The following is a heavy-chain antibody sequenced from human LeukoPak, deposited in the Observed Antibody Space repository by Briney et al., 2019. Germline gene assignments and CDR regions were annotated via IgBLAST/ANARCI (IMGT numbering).Heavy chain of an antibody. D-gene: IGHD6-13*01. CDR3: ARAGSSRFSVPYYFNY. V-gene: IGHV1-69*04. J-gene: IGHJ4*02. CDR1: GDTFSNYA. Sequence: SVKVSCQASGDTFSNYAISWVRQAPAQGLEWVGRIIPSLGTPNYAQKFQGRVTITADRSTTTAYMELSSLRFEDTAVYYCARAGSSRFSVPYYFNYWGQGTPVTVSS. CDR2: IIPSLGTP.